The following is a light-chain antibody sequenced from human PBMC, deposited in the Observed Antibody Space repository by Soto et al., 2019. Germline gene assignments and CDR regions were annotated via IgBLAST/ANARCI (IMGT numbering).Light chain of an antibody. J-gene: IGKJ1*01. CDR2: GAS. CDR1: QSVNTN. CDR3: QQYKNWPSWT. V-gene: IGKV3-15*01. Sequence: EIVVTQSPATLSVSPGASATLSCRASQSVNTNFAWYQQKPGQAPRLLIYGASTRATGIPARFSGSVSGTEFTLTISSLQSEDFAVYDCQQYKNWPSWTFGQGTKVDIK.